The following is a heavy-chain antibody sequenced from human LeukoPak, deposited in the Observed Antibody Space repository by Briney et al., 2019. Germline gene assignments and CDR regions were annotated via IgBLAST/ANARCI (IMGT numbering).Heavy chain of an antibody. J-gene: IGHJ4*02. CDR2: ISSSSSYI. D-gene: IGHD6-19*01. CDR1: GFTFSSYS. Sequence: GGSLRLSCAASGFTFSSYSMNWVRQAPGKGLEWVSSISSSSSYIYYADSVKGRFTISRDNAKNSLYLQMNSLRAEDTAVYYCARTWQVAGYFDYWGQGTLVTVSS. CDR3: ARTWQVAGYFDY. V-gene: IGHV3-21*01.